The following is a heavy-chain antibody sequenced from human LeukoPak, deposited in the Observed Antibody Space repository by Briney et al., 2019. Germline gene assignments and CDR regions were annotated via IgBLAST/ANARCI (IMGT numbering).Heavy chain of an antibody. D-gene: IGHD3-16*01. J-gene: IGHJ4*02. V-gene: IGHV3-15*01. CDR2: IKSKTDGGTT. CDR3: TTDAGYDYVWGSFLHNYYFDY. CDR1: GFTFGNAW. Sequence: PGGSLRLSCAASGFTFGNAWMSWVRQAPGKGLEWVGRIKSKTDGGTTDYAAPVKGRFTISRDDSKNTLYLQMNSLKTEDTAAYYCTTDAGYDYVWGSFLHNYYFDYWGQGTLVTVSS.